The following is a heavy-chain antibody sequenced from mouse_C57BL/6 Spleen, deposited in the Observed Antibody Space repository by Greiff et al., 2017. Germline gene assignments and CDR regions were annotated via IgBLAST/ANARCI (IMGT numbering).Heavy chain of an antibody. D-gene: IGHD1-1*02. Sequence: QVQLQQSGAELVKPGASVKISCKASGYAFSSYWMNWVKQRPGQGLEWIGQIYPGDGDTNYNGKFKGKATLTADKSSSTAYMQLSRLTSEVSAVYFCARQGSSWFAYWGQGTLVTVSA. CDR2: IYPGDGDT. CDR1: GYAFSSYW. V-gene: IGHV1-80*01. CDR3: ARQGSSWFAY. J-gene: IGHJ3*01.